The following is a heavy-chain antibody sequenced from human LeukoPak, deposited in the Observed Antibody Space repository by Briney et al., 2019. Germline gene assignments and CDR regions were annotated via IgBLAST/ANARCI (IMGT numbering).Heavy chain of an antibody. CDR1: GGTFSSYA. CDR2: IIPIFGTA. CDR3: AREVPHYYGSGRGRYAFGI. Sequence: SVKVSCKASGGTFSSYAISWVRQAPGQGLEWMGGIIPIFGTANYAQKFQGRVTITADESTSTAYMELSSLRSEDTAVYYCAREVPHYYGSGRGRYAFGIWGQGTMVTVSS. J-gene: IGHJ3*02. V-gene: IGHV1-69*13. D-gene: IGHD3-10*01.